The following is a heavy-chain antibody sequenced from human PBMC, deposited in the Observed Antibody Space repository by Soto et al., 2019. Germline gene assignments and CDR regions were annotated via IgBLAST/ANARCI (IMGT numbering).Heavy chain of an antibody. D-gene: IGHD3-22*01. Sequence: ASVKVSCKASGYTFTSYAMHRVRQAPGQRLEWMGWINAGSGNTKYSQKFQGRVTITRDTSASTAYMELSSLRSEDTAVYYCARSPYYYDSSGPEAGMSYYYGMDVWGQGTTVTVSS. CDR2: INAGSGNT. V-gene: IGHV1-3*01. CDR1: GYTFTSYA. J-gene: IGHJ6*02. CDR3: ARSPYYYDSSGPEAGMSYYYGMDV.